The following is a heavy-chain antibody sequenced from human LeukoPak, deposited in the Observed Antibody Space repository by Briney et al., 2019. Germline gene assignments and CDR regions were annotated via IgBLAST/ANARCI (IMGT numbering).Heavy chain of an antibody. CDR3: AREWSTRFDP. D-gene: IGHD2-2*01. V-gene: IGHV1-18*01. Sequence: GPSVKVSCKASGYTFTSYDISWVRQAPGQGLEWMGWISGYNGNTNYAQKFQGRVTMTTDTSTGTAYMELRSLRSDDTAVYYCAREWSTRFDPWGQGTLVTVSS. J-gene: IGHJ5*02. CDR1: GYTFTSYD. CDR2: ISGYNGNT.